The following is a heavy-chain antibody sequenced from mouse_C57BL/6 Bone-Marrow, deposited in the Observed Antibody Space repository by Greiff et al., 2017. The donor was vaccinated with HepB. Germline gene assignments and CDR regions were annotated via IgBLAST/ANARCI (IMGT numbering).Heavy chain of an antibody. V-gene: IGHV5-4*01. CDR3: ARDLYSNYDYYAMDY. Sequence: EVQLVDSGGGLVKPGGSLKLSCAASGFTFSSYAMSWVRQTPEKRLEWVATISDGGSYTYYPDNVKGRFTISRDNAKNNLYLQMSHLKSEDTAMYYCARDLYSNYDYYAMDYWGQGTSVTVSS. CDR1: GFTFSSYA. J-gene: IGHJ4*01. D-gene: IGHD2-5*01. CDR2: ISDGGSYT.